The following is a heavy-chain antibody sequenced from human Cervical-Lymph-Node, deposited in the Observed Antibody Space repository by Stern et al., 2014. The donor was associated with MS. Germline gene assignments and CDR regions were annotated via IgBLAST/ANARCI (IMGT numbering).Heavy chain of an antibody. Sequence: MQLVQSGAEVKKPGESLKISCKLSGYSFTIYYIAWVRQMPGQDLEWMGVIYPYDSDTTYSPSFQGQVTISADKSITTAYLQWSSLRASDTAMYYCARHVQGFDYWGQGTLVTVSS. CDR2: IYPYDSDT. CDR1: GYSFTIYY. CDR3: ARHVQGFDY. J-gene: IGHJ4*02. V-gene: IGHV5-51*01.